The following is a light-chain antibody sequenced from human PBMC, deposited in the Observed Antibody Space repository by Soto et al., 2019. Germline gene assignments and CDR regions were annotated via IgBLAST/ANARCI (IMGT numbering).Light chain of an antibody. J-gene: IGLJ2*01. Sequence: QSVLTQPPSASGTPGQRVNISCSGSSSNIGSNYVYWYRQFPGTAPKLLIQRNNQRPSGVPARFSGSKSGTSASLAISGLRSEDEADYYCGGWDDSLSGPVFGGGTKPPS. CDR2: RNN. CDR3: GGWDDSLSGPV. V-gene: IGLV1-47*01. CDR1: SSNIGSNY.